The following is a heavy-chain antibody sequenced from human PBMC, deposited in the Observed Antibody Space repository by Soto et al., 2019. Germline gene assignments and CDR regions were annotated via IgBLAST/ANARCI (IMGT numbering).Heavy chain of an antibody. CDR2: TYYRSKWYN. D-gene: IGHD3-3*01. V-gene: IGHV6-1*01. CDR1: GDSVSSNSAA. CDR3: ARAHSTIFGQKFDY. J-gene: IGHJ4*02. Sequence: SQTLSLTCAISGDSVSSNSAAWNWIRQSPSRGLEWLGRTYYRSKWYNDYAVSVKSRITINPDTSKNQLSLQLNSVTPEDTAVYYCARAHSTIFGQKFDYWGQGTLVTVSS.